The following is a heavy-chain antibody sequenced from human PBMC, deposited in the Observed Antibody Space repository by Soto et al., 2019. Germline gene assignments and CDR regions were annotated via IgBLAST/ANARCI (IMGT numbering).Heavy chain of an antibody. CDR2: ISGSGGST. CDR1: GFTFSSYA. J-gene: IGHJ6*02. D-gene: IGHD3-16*01. V-gene: IGHV3-23*01. CDR3: AKGLGGALGPFYYYGMDV. Sequence: SGGSLRLSCAASGFTFSSYAMSWVRQAPGKGLEWVSAISGSGGSTYYADSVKGRFTISRDNSKNTLYLQMNSLRAEDTAVYYCAKGLGGALGPFYYYGMDVWGQGTTVTVSS.